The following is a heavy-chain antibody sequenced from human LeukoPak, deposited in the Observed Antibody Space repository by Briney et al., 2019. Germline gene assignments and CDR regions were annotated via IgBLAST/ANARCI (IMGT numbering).Heavy chain of an antibody. CDR1: VGSISSYY. Sequence: PSETLSLTCIVSVGSISSYYWSWIRQPPGKGLEWIGYIYYSGSTNYNPSLKSQVTISVDTSKNQFSLKLSSVTAADTAVYYCARVAVVTAIVDYWGQGTLVTVSS. D-gene: IGHD2-21*02. V-gene: IGHV4-59*01. CDR3: ARVAVVTAIVDY. J-gene: IGHJ4*02. CDR2: IYYSGST.